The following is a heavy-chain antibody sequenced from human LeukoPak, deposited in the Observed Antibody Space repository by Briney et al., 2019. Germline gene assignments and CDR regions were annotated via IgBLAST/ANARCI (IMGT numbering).Heavy chain of an antibody. CDR2: IYPGDSDT. V-gene: IGHV5-51*01. Sequence: GGSLQISCKGSGSHFTSYWIGWAGQMPGKGLEWMEIIYPGDSDTRYSPSCQGQVTISADKSTSTAYLQRSSLEASDTDMYYCARLHCGGDCYPDYWGQGTLVTVSS. J-gene: IGHJ4*02. CDR1: GSHFTSYW. D-gene: IGHD2-21*02. CDR3: ARLHCGGDCYPDY.